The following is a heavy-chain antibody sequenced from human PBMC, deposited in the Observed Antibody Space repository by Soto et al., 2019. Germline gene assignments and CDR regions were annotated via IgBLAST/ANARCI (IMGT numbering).Heavy chain of an antibody. CDR2: IYHSGST. CDR3: ASGEVVALGY. Sequence: QLQLQESGSGLVKPSQTLSLTCAVSGGSISSGGYSWSWIRQPPGKGLEWIGYIYHSGSTYYNPSLKSRVTILVDRSKNQFSLKLSSVDAGDTAVYYCASGEVVALGYWSQGTLVPVSS. CDR1: GGSISSGGYS. V-gene: IGHV4-30-2*01. J-gene: IGHJ4*02. D-gene: IGHD2-15*01.